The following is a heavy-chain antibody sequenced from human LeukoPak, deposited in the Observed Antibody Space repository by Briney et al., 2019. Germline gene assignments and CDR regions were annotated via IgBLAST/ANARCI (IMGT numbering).Heavy chain of an antibody. CDR2: INAGNGNT. D-gene: IGHD3-10*01. J-gene: IGHJ6*04. CDR1: GNTFTSYA. CDR3: ARTMVRGVIISYYYYGMDV. Sequence: ASVKVSCKASGNTFTSYAMHWVRQAPGQRLEWMGWINAGNGNTKYSQKFQGRVTITRDTSASTAYMELSSLRSEDTAVYYCARTMVRGVIISYYYYGMDVWGKGTTVTVSS. V-gene: IGHV1-3*01.